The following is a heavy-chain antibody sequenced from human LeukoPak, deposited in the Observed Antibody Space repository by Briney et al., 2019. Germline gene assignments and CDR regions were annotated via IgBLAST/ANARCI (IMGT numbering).Heavy chain of an antibody. V-gene: IGHV4-59*01. J-gene: IGHJ5*02. Sequence: SETLSLTCTVSGGSISSYYWSWIRQPPGKGLEWIGYIYYGGSTNYNPSLKSRVTISVDTSKNQFSLKLSSVTAADTAVYYCARAYIAAAGLNWFDPWGQGTLVTVSS. CDR2: IYYGGST. CDR3: ARAYIAAAGLNWFDP. CDR1: GGSISSYY. D-gene: IGHD6-13*01.